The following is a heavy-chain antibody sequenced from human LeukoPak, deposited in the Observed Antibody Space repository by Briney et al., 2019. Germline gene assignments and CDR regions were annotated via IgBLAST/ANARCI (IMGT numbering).Heavy chain of an antibody. V-gene: IGHV3-48*03. CDR3: AKDTYSSSWSGMDV. Sequence: GGSLRLSCAASGFTFSSYEMNWVRQAPGKGLEWVSYISSSGSTIYYADSVKGRFTISRDNAKNSLYLQMNSLRAEDTALYYCAKDTYSSSWSGMDVWGKGTTVTISS. CDR1: GFTFSSYE. J-gene: IGHJ6*04. D-gene: IGHD6-13*01. CDR2: ISSSGSTI.